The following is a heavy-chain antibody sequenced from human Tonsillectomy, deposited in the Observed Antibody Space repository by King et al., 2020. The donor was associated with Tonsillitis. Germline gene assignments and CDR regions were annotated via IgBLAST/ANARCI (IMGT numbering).Heavy chain of an antibody. V-gene: IGHV4-59*01. J-gene: IGHJ6*03. CDR2: IYYSGST. CDR1: GGSISSYY. CDR3: ASDLGYCSSTSCYYRYYYMDV. Sequence: VQLQESGPGLVKPSETLSLTCTVSGGSISSYYWSWIRQPPGKGLEWIGYIYYSGSTNYNPSLKSRVTISVDTSQNQFSLKLSSVTAADTAVYYCASDLGYCSSTSCYYRYYYMDVWGKGTTVTVSS. D-gene: IGHD2-2*01.